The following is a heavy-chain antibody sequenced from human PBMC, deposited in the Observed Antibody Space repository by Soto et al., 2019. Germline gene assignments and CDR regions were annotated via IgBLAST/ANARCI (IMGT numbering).Heavy chain of an antibody. CDR1: GGTFSSYT. CDR2: IIPILGIA. V-gene: IGHV1-69*04. Sequence: GASVKVSCKASGGTFSSYTISWVRQAPGQGLEWMGRIIPILGIANYAQKFQGRVTITADKSTSTAYMELSSLRSEDTAVYYCAREYCSSTSCLPKAVGNWFDPWGQGTLVTVSS. D-gene: IGHD2-2*01. CDR3: AREYCSSTSCLPKAVGNWFDP. J-gene: IGHJ5*02.